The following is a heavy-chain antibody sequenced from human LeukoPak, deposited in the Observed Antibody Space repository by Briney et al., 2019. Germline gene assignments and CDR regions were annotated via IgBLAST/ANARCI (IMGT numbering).Heavy chain of an antibody. CDR1: GFTFSNFA. Sequence: GGSLRLSCAASGFTFSNFAIHWVRQAPGKGLEWVAIVTYDGSDKYYAGSVKGRFTISRDNSKNTVYLQMNSLRVEDTAVYYCAKDGAEWSFSPLQDPFDYWGQGTLVTVSS. D-gene: IGHD3-3*01. CDR3: AKDGAEWSFSPLQDPFDY. CDR2: VTYDGSDK. V-gene: IGHV3-30*18. J-gene: IGHJ4*02.